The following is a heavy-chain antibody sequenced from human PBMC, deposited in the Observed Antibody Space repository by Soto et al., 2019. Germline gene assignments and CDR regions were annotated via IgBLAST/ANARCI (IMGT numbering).Heavy chain of an antibody. CDR3: TTARWELQYYYYYGIDI. J-gene: IGHJ6*02. Sequence: WSLRLSCAASGFTFSNAWMSWVRQAPGKGLEWVGRIKSKTDGGTTDYAAPVKGRFTISRDDSKNTLYLQMNSLKTEDTAVYYCTTARWELQYYYYYGIDIWGQGTTVTVSS. CDR2: IKSKTDGGTT. D-gene: IGHD1-26*01. CDR1: GFTFSNAW. V-gene: IGHV3-15*01.